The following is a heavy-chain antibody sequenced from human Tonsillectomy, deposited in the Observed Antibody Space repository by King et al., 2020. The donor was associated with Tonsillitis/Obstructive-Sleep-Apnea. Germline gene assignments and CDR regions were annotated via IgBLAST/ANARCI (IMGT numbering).Heavy chain of an antibody. D-gene: IGHD3-16*01. V-gene: IGHV3-7*03. CDR2: IKQDGNEK. CDR1: GFTFSSYW. Sequence: VQLVESGGGLVQPGGSLRLSCAASGFTFSSYWMSWVRQAPGKGLEWVANIKQDGNEKDYVDSVKGRFTISRDNARNSLYLQMNSLRAEDTAVYYCARLGGMAGLLGFYYHYYGMDGWGQGTTVTVSS. CDR3: ARLGGMAGLLGFYYHYYGMDG. J-gene: IGHJ6*02.